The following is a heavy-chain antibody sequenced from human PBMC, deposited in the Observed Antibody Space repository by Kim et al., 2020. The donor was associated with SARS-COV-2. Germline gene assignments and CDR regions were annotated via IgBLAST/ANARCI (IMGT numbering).Heavy chain of an antibody. CDR3: AHDSPGLYGFDV. CDR2: IYGNDEK. D-gene: IGHD2-8*01. CDR1: GFSLTTDRLVG. Sequence: SGPTLVNPTQTLTLTCSFSGFSLTTDRLVGVTWVRQPPGKALEWLALIYGNDEKRYTPSLKSRLTIAKDTTENRVVLTLTNVDPVDTGTSYCAHDSPGLYGFDVWGQGTTVTVSS. V-gene: IGHV2-5*01. J-gene: IGHJ6*02.